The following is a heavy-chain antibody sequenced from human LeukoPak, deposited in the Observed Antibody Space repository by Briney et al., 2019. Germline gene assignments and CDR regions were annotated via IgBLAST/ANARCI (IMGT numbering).Heavy chain of an antibody. CDR1: GFSLTTRGVG. CDR3: ARLAYYDNSGSSRPFDI. V-gene: IGHV2-5*02. D-gene: IGHD3-22*01. CDR2: IYWDDDK. Sequence: SGPSLVKPTQTLTLTCAFSGFSLTTRGVGVGWIRQPPGKALEWLALIYWDDDKRYSPSLKSRLTITKDTSKKQVVLTVTNLDPVDTATYYCARLAYYDNSGSSRPFDIWGQGTRVTASS. J-gene: IGHJ3*02.